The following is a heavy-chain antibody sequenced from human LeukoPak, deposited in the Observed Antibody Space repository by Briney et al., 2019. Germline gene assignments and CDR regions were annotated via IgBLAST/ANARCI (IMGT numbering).Heavy chain of an antibody. CDR2: INHSGST. D-gene: IGHD3-3*01. CDR3: ARGLGDLIFGVVIQYYFDY. CDR1: GGSFSGYY. Sequence: SETLSLTCAVYGGSFSGYYWSWIRQPPGKGLEWIGEINHSGSTNYIPSLKSRVTISVDTSKNQFSLKLSSVTAADTAVYYCARGLGDLIFGVVIQYYFDYWGQGTLVTVSS. V-gene: IGHV4-34*01. J-gene: IGHJ4*02.